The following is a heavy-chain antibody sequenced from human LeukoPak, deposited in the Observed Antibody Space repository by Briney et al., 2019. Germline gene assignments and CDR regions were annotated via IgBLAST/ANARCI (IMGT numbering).Heavy chain of an antibody. D-gene: IGHD6-13*01. CDR1: GYTFTNYY. V-gene: IGHV1-2*06. Sequence: ASVKVSCKTFGYTFTNYYMHWVRQAPGQGLAWMGQINPNNGDTNYAQRFQGRVTMTRDTSSSTAYMELIRLTSDDTAVYYCARERITAAEAFDIWGQGTMVTVSS. J-gene: IGHJ3*02. CDR2: INPNNGDT. CDR3: ARERITAAEAFDI.